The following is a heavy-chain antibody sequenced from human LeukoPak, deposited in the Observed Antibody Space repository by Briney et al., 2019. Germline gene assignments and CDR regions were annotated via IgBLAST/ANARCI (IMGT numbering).Heavy chain of an antibody. CDR1: GYTFTGYY. Sequence: GASVKVSCKASGYTFTGYYMHWVRQAPGQGLEWMGWINPNSGGTNYAQKFQGRVTMTRNTSISTAYMELSSLRSEDTAVYYCARGAVAGIDYWGQGTLVTVSS. CDR2: INPNSGGT. J-gene: IGHJ4*02. D-gene: IGHD6-19*01. CDR3: ARGAVAGIDY. V-gene: IGHV1-2*02.